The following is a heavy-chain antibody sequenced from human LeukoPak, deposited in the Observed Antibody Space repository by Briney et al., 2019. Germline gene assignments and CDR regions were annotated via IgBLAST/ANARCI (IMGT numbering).Heavy chain of an antibody. Sequence: GRSLRLSCAASGFTFDDYAMHWVRQAPGEGVEWVSGISWNSGSIGYADSVKGRFTISRDNAKNSLYLQMNSLRAEDTALYYCAKGSRSGRSHPLDYWGQGTLVTVSS. D-gene: IGHD3-3*01. J-gene: IGHJ4*02. CDR3: AKGSRSGRSHPLDY. CDR1: GFTFDDYA. CDR2: ISWNSGSI. V-gene: IGHV3-9*01.